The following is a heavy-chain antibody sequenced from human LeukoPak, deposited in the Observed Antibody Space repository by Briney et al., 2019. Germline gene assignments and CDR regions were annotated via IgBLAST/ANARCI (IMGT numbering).Heavy chain of an antibody. Sequence: VASVKVSCKASGGTFSSFALSWVRQAPGQGLEWMGGIIPIFGTANYAQKFQGRVTIYSDASTSTDYMELSSLRSEDTAVYYCARDVRVKQQLTIRGRDYFYYMDVWGNGTTVIVSS. J-gene: IGHJ6*03. CDR2: IIPIFGTA. D-gene: IGHD6-13*01. CDR3: ARDVRVKQQLTIRGRDYFYYMDV. V-gene: IGHV1-69*13. CDR1: GGTFSSFA.